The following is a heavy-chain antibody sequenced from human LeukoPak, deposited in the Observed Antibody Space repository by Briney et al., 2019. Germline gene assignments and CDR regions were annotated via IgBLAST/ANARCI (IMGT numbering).Heavy chain of an antibody. CDR2: ISSSSSYI. D-gene: IGHD6-13*01. CDR1: GFTFSSYS. Sequence: GGSLRLSCAASGFTFSSYSMNWVRQAPGKGLEWVSSISSSSSYIYYADSVKGRFTISRDNAKNSLYLQMNSLRAEDTAVYYCARDSSSSWYYYYYMDAWGKGTTVTVSS. CDR3: ARDSSSSWYYYYYMDA. V-gene: IGHV3-21*01. J-gene: IGHJ6*03.